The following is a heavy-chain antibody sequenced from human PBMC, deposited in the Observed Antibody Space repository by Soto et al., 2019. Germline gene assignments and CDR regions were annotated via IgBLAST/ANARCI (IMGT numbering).Heavy chain of an antibody. CDR3: ARDSRVGGFDY. J-gene: IGHJ4*02. V-gene: IGHV3-30-3*01. D-gene: IGHD3-16*01. CDR2: ISYDGSNK. Sequence: QVQLVESGGGVVQPGRSPRLSCAASGFTFSSYDMHWVRQAPGKGLEWVAVISYDGSNKYYADSVKGRFTISRDNSKNTLYLQMNSLRAEDTAVYYCARDSRVGGFDYWGQGTLVTVS. CDR1: GFTFSSYD.